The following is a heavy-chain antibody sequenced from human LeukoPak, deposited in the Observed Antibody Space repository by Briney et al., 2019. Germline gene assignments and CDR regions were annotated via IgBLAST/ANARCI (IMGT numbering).Heavy chain of an antibody. D-gene: IGHD6-13*01. CDR2: ISSSSTI. J-gene: IGHJ4*02. Sequence: PGGSLRLSCAASGFTFSSYSMNWVRQAPGKGLEWVSYISSSSTIYYADSVKGRFTISRDNAKNSLYLQMNSLRAGDTAVYYCARGGTTGYSSSWYLLADYWGQGTLVTVSS. CDR3: ARGGTTGYSSSWYLLADY. CDR1: GFTFSSYS. V-gene: IGHV3-48*04.